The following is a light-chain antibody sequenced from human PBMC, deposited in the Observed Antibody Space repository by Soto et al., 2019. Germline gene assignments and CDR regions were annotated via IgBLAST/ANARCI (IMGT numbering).Light chain of an antibody. Sequence: SYELTXPPSVSVAPGQTARITCGGNNIGSKSEHWYQQKPGQAPVLVVYDDSDRPSGIPERFSGSNSGNTATLTINRVEAGDEADYYCQLWDGSSDHYVFGTGTKVTVL. CDR2: DDS. J-gene: IGLJ1*01. V-gene: IGLV3-21*02. CDR3: QLWDGSSDHYV. CDR1: NIGSKS.